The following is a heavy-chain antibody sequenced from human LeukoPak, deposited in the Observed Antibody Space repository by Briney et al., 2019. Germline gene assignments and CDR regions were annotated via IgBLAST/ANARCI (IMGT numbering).Heavy chain of an antibody. V-gene: IGHV3-48*02. CDR2: ISSSSTTR. D-gene: IGHD6-13*01. Sequence: ETLSLTCTVSGGSISSYYWSWIRQAPGKGLEWVSYISSSSTTRYYADSVKGRFTISRDNAKNSLYLQMNSLRDEDSAVYYCARDPHIAAAGTIFDYWGQGTLVTVSS. CDR3: ARDPHIAAAGTIFDY. J-gene: IGHJ4*02. CDR1: GGSISSYY.